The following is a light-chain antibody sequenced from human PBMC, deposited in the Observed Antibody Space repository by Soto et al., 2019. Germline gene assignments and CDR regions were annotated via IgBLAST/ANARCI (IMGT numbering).Light chain of an antibody. J-gene: IGKJ4*01. Sequence: EIVLTQSPGTLSLSPGERATLSCRASQSVSNNYLAWYQQKPGQAPRLLIYGASNRATGIPDRFSGSGSGTDFTLTISRLEPEDFATYYCQQYYSYPLTFGGGTKVAIK. V-gene: IGKV3-20*01. CDR1: QSVSNNY. CDR2: GAS. CDR3: QQYYSYPLT.